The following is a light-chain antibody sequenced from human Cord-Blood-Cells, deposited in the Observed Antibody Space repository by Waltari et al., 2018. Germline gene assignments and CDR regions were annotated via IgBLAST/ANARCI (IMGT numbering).Light chain of an antibody. CDR2: EGS. Sequence: QSALTQPASVSGSPGQSITISCTGTSSDVGSYNLVSWYQQHPGKAPKLMMYEGSKRPSGVSNRFSGSKSGNTASLTISGLQAEDEADYYCCSYAGSSTVVFGGGPKLTVL. J-gene: IGLJ2*01. CDR1: SSDVGSYNL. V-gene: IGLV2-23*01. CDR3: CSYAGSSTVV.